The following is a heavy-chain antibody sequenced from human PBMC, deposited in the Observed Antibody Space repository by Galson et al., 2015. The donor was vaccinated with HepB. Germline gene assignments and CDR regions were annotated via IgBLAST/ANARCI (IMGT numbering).Heavy chain of an antibody. Sequence: SLRLSCAASGFIFSDHSMNWVRQAPGKGPECVSFISGTSSAIHYADSVKGRFSVSRDNAKNSLYLQMNSLRDEDTAVYYCAKGRHSGDWLIDFWGQGTLVTVSS. J-gene: IGHJ4*02. CDR3: AKGRHSGDWLIDF. V-gene: IGHV3-48*02. CDR1: GFIFSDHS. D-gene: IGHD3-9*01. CDR2: ISGTSSAI.